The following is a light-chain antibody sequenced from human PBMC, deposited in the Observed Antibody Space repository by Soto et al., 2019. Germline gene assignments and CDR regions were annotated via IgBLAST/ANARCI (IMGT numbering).Light chain of an antibody. CDR3: QQFNAYPLT. CDR2: GAS. V-gene: IGKV1-9*01. J-gene: IGKJ4*01. CDR1: QGISDY. Sequence: DIQLTQSPSFLSASVGDRVTISCRASQGISDYLAWYQQKPGKDPKLLIYGASTLQSGVPSRFSGSASGTEFTLTISSRQPEDFATYFCQQFNAYPLTFGGGTKLEIK.